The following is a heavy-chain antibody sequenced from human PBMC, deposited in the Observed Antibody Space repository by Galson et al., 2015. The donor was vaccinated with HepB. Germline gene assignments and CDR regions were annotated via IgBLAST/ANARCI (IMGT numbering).Heavy chain of an antibody. D-gene: IGHD3-9*01. J-gene: IGHJ4*02. CDR3: ARGGFDKALDN. V-gene: IGHV3-30-3*01. CDR1: GFTLSDYT. CDR2: ILSDGIRK. Sequence: SLRLSCAASGFTLSDYTLHWVRQAPGQGLEWLTYILSDGIRKKYADSVKGRFTVSRDNSRHTLFLQMSSLRPEDTALYYCARGGFDKALDNWGQGALVTVSS.